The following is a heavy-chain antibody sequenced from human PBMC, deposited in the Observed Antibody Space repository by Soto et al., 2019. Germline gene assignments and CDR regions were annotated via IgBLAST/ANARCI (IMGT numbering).Heavy chain of an antibody. V-gene: IGHV3-53*02. D-gene: IGHD6-13*01. Sequence: EVQLVETGGGLIQPGGSLRLSCAASGFTVSSNYMSWVRQAPGKGLEWVSAIYSDGSTYYADSVKGRFTISRDNSKNTLYLQMNSLRAEDTAVYYCAREGLWWAAAGRFDYWGQGNLGTVSS. CDR3: AREGLWWAAAGRFDY. CDR1: GFTVSSNY. CDR2: IYSDGST. J-gene: IGHJ4*02.